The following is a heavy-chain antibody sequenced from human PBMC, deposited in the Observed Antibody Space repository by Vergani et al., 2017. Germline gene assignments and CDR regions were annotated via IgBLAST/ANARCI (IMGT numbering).Heavy chain of an antibody. D-gene: IGHD1-1*01. Sequence: QVQLQESGPGLVKPSQTLSLTCTVSGGSISSGGYYWSWIRQHPGKGLEWIGYIYYSGSTNYNPSLKSRVTISVDTSKNQFSLKLSSVTAADTAVYYCARLHWNDWYYYYYGMDVWGQGTTVTVSS. J-gene: IGHJ6*02. V-gene: IGHV4-31*03. CDR1: GGSISSGGYY. CDR2: IYYSGST. CDR3: ARLHWNDWYYYYYGMDV.